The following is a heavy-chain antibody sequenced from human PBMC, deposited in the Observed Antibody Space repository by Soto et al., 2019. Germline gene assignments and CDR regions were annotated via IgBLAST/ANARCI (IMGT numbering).Heavy chain of an antibody. CDR2: IKPDGSET. V-gene: IGHV3-7*05. J-gene: IGHJ4*01. Sequence: GGALRLSCAASGFIFSGRWMGWVRQAPGKGLEWVGNIKPDGSETYYVDSVRGRFTISRDNAKNSLYLQMNSLGVEDTAVYYCTKAERWGQGALVTV. CDR1: GFIFSGRW. CDR3: TKAER.